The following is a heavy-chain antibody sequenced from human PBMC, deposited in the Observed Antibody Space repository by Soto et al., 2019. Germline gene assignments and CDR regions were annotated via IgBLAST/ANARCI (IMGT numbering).Heavy chain of an antibody. Sequence: QVQLVESGGGVAQPGGSLRLSCAASGFTFSRYGMHWVRQAPGKGLEWVAVIWTDGSYEYYADSVMGRFTISRDNSKNTLYLQMNSLRAEDTXVXXXXXXXXXSXGYYYGGLDYWGPGTLVTVSS. CDR3: XXXXXXSXGYYYGGLDY. J-gene: IGHJ4*02. CDR2: IWTDGSYE. V-gene: IGHV3-33*01. CDR1: GFTFSRYG. D-gene: IGHD3-22*01.